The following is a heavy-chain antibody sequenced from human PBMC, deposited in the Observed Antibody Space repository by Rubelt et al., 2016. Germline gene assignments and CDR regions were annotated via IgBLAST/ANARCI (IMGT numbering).Heavy chain of an antibody. J-gene: IGHJ4*02. D-gene: IGHD3-22*01. V-gene: IGHV1-2*04. CDR3: ARDDSPYYYDSSGYYDY. CDR2: INPNSGGT. Sequence: QVQLVQCGAEVKKPGASVKVSCKASGYTFTGYYMHWVRQAPGQWLEWMGWINPNSGGTNYAQKFQGWVTMTRDTSISTAYMELSRLRSDDTAVYYCARDDSPYYYDSSGYYDYWGQGTLVTVSS. CDR1: GYTFTGYY.